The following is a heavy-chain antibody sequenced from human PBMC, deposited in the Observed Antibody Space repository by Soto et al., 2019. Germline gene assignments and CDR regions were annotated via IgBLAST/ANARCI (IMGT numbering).Heavy chain of an antibody. CDR2: IYYSGST. J-gene: IGHJ3*02. CDR1: GGSISSYY. Sequence: SETLSLTCTVSGGSISSYYWSWIRQPPGKGLEWIGYIYYSGSTNYNPSLKSRVTISVDTSKHQFSLKLSSVTAADTAVYYCARSYWGYQAFDIWVQGTMVTVSS. D-gene: IGHD7-27*01. CDR3: ARSYWGYQAFDI. V-gene: IGHV4-59*01.